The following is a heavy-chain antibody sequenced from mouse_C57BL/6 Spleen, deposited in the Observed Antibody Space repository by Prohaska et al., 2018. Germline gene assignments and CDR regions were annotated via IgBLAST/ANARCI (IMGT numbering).Heavy chain of an antibody. CDR1: GYTFTSYW. J-gene: IGHJ2*01. CDR2: IYPGSGST. CDR3: ARTRVITTVVVPFDY. V-gene: IGHV1-55*01. D-gene: IGHD1-1*01. Sequence: QVQLQQPGAELVKPGASVKMSCKASGYTFTSYWITWVKQRPGQGLEWIGDIYPGSGSTNYNEKFKSKATLTVDTSSSTAYMQLSSLTSEDSAVYYCARTRVITTVVVPFDYWGQGTTLTVSS.